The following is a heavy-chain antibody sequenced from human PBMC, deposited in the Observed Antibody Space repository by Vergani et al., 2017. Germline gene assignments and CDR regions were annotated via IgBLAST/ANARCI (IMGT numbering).Heavy chain of an antibody. J-gene: IGHJ5*02. CDR1: SFKLGDYG. D-gene: IGHD3-3*01. CDR3: VRGGRGDHGDFWSRLGP. Sequence: QVQLVESGGGVVQPGRSLRLSCTPSSFKLGDYGMHWVRQAPGRGLEWVSMTWYEGNNNYYADSVKGRFTIYKDNTVDMLSLQMNSLRPDDTAVYYCVRGGRGDHGDFWSRLGPWGQGTRVFVSS. CDR2: TWYEGNNN. V-gene: IGHV3-33*01.